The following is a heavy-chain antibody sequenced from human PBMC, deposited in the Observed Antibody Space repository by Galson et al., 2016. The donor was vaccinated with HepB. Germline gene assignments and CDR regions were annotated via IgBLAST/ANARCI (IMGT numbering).Heavy chain of an antibody. J-gene: IGHJ4*02. D-gene: IGHD1-14*01. CDR3: ARDYRSIRPTYYFDY. CDR1: GFISSSYA. V-gene: IGHV3-33*01. Sequence: SLRLSCAASGFISSSYAMHWVRQAPGKGLEWVAVIWYDGSLKYYADSVKGRFTISRDNSKNTLYLRMNSLRAEDTAVYYCARDYRSIRPTYYFDYWGQGTLVTVSS. CDR2: IWYDGSLK.